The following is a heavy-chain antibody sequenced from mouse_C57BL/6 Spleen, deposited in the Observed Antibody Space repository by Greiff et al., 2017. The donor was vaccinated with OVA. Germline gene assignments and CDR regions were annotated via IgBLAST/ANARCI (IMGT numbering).Heavy chain of an antibody. CDR3: AIEEGPIYDGYYVDY. Sequence: QVQLKQPGAELVKPGASVKVSCKASGYTFTSYWMHWVKQRPGQGLEWIGRIHPSDSDTNYNQKFKGKATLTVDKSSSTAYMQLSSLTSEDSAVYYCAIEEGPIYDGYYVDYWGQGTTLTVSS. D-gene: IGHD2-3*01. CDR2: IHPSDSDT. J-gene: IGHJ2*01. CDR1: GYTFTSYW. V-gene: IGHV1-74*01.